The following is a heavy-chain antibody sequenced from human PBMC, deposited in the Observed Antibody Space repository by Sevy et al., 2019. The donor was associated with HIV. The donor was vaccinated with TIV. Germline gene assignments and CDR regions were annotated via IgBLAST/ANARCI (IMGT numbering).Heavy chain of an antibody. CDR1: GYTFTSYG. J-gene: IGHJ4*02. D-gene: IGHD6-6*01. V-gene: IGHV1-18*01. Sequence: ASVKVSCKASGYTFTSYGISWVRQAPGQGLEWMGWISAYNGNTNYAQKLQGRVTMTTDRSTGTAYMELRGLSSDDTAVYYCARDPARIAARPPDYWGQGTLVTVSS. CDR3: ARDPARIAARPPDY. CDR2: ISAYNGNT.